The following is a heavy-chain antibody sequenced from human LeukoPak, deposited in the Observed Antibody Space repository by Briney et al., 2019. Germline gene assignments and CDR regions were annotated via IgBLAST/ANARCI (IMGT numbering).Heavy chain of an antibody. Sequence: SETLSLTCAVYGGSFSGYYWSWIRQPAGKGLEWIGRIYTSGSTNYNPSLKSRVTISVDTSKNQFSLKLSSVTAADTAVYYCARVISGWPYYYMDVWGKGTTVTVSS. D-gene: IGHD6-19*01. J-gene: IGHJ6*03. CDR2: IYTSGST. V-gene: IGHV4-59*10. CDR1: GGSFSGYY. CDR3: ARVISGWPYYYMDV.